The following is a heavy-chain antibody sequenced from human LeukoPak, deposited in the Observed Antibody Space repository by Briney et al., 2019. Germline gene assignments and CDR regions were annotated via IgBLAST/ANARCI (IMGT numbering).Heavy chain of an antibody. D-gene: IGHD5-12*01. V-gene: IGHV3-7*02. CDR1: GLTFNTYW. Sequence: GGSLTLSCAASGLTFNTYWMTWVRQAPGKGLEWVANINRDGSEKNYVASVRGRFTISRDNTKNSLYLQMNSLTVEDTAVYYCGRGPGYRSDYWGQGTLVTVSS. J-gene: IGHJ4*02. CDR2: INRDGSEK. CDR3: GRGPGYRSDY.